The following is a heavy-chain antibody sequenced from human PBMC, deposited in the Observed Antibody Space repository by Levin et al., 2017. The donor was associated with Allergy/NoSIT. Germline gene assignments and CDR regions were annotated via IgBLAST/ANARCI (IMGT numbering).Heavy chain of an antibody. V-gene: IGHV6-1*01. CDR1: GDSVSSNSAA. CDR3: ARAEELWFGTALVSTWWFDP. CDR2: TYYRSKWYN. J-gene: IGHJ5*02. Sequence: SQTLSLTCAISGDSVSSNSAAWNWIRQSPSRGLEWLGRTYYRSKWYNDYAVSVKSRITINPDTSKNQFSLQLNSVTPEDTAVYYCARAEELWFGTALVSTWWFDPWGQGTLVTVSS. D-gene: IGHD3-10*01.